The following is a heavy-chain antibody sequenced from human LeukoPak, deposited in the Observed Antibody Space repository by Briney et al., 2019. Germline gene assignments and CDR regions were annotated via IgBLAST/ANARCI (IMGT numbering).Heavy chain of an antibody. CDR2: IIPILGIA. CDR3: ARDLEGSLGS. V-gene: IGHV1-69*04. CDR1: GGTFSSYA. Sequence: SVKVSCKASGGTFSSYAISWVRQAPGQGLEWMGRIIPILGIANYAQKFQGRVTITADKSTSTAYMELNSLRAEDTAVYYCARDLEGSLGSWGQGTLVTVSS. J-gene: IGHJ4*02.